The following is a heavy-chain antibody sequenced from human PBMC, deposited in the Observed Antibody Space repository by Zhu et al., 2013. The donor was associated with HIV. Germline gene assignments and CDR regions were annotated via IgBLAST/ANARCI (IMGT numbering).Heavy chain of an antibody. J-gene: IGHJ4*02. CDR2: ITAYNGYT. CDR1: GYIFTNYG. Sequence: QVQLVQSGAEVKKPGASVKVSCKASGYIFTNYGITWVRQVPGQGLEWMGWITAYNGYTNYAQKFQGRVTMTTDTSTSTAYMELRSLRSDDTAVYYCARSSDTLGRGFDYWGQGTLVTVSS. V-gene: IGHV1-18*01. D-gene: IGHD5-18*01. CDR3: ARSSDTLGRGFDY.